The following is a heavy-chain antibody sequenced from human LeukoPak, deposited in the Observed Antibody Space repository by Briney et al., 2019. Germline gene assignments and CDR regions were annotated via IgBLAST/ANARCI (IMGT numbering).Heavy chain of an antibody. Sequence: ASVKVSCKASGYSFSNYGISWVRQAPGQGLEWVGWISTYNGNTNYAQRFQGRVTMTTDTSTSTAYMEMRSLRSDDTAVYFCASGTSYSSGWQYWGQGTLVTVSS. V-gene: IGHV1-18*01. D-gene: IGHD6-19*01. J-gene: IGHJ4*02. CDR3: ASGTSYSSGWQY. CDR2: ISTYNGNT. CDR1: GYSFSNYG.